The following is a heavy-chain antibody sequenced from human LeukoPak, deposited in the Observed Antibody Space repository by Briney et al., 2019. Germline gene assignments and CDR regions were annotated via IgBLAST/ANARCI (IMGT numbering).Heavy chain of an antibody. V-gene: IGHV4-59*01. D-gene: IGHD3-10*01. CDR3: ARAKKGVTYYYGSGSPRLDY. CDR1: GGSISNYY. J-gene: IGHJ4*02. CDR2: IYSSGST. Sequence: SETLSLTCTVSGGSISNYYWSWIRQPPGKGLEWIGYIYSSGSTNYNPSLKSRVTISVDPSKIQFSLKLSSVTAADTAVYYCARAKKGVTYYYGSGSPRLDYWGQGTLVTVSS.